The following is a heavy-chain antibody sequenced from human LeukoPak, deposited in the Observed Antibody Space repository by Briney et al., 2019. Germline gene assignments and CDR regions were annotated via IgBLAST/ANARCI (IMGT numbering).Heavy chain of an antibody. Sequence: HPGGSLRLSCAASGFTFRTYAMHWVRQAPGKGLDWVAIIRFDGSKTDYSDSVKGRFTISRDNSKNMLYLQMNSLRAEDTAVYYCANPWPNRRYGYIDYWGQGTLVTVSS. CDR1: GFTFRTYA. V-gene: IGHV3-30*02. CDR2: IRFDGSKT. J-gene: IGHJ4*02. CDR3: ANPWPNRRYGYIDY. D-gene: IGHD5-24*01.